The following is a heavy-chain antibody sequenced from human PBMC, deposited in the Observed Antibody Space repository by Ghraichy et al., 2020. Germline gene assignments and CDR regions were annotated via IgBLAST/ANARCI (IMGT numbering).Heavy chain of an antibody. CDR1: GGSFSGYY. CDR2: INHSGST. J-gene: IGHJ4*02. D-gene: IGHD5-12*01. Sequence: GSLRLSCAVYGGSFSGYYWSWIRQPPGKGLEWIGEINHSGSTNYNPSLKSRVTISVDTSKNQFSLKLSSVPAADTAGYYCARSGYSGYVTKKVTYYFDYWGQGTLVTVSS. V-gene: IGHV4-34*01. CDR3: ARSGYSGYVTKKVTYYFDY.